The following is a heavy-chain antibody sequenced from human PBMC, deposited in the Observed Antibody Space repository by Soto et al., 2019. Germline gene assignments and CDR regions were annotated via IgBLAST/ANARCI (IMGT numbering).Heavy chain of an antibody. CDR2: IYYSGST. Sequence: SETLSLTCTVSGGSISSYYWSWIRQPPGKGLEWIGYIYYSGSTNYNPSLKSRVTISVDTSKNQFSLKLSSVTAADTDVYYCARDRANYWFDTWGQGTLATVSS. V-gene: IGHV4-59*01. D-gene: IGHD2-8*01. J-gene: IGHJ5*02. CDR3: ARDRANYWFDT. CDR1: GGSISSYY.